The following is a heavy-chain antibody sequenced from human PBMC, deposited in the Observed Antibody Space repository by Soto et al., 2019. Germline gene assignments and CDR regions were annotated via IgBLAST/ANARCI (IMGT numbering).Heavy chain of an antibody. D-gene: IGHD3-10*01. CDR3: ARYGPVTMVRGVIIAAYYFDY. CDR2: ISSSGSTI. J-gene: IGHJ4*02. V-gene: IGHV3-11*01. Sequence: GGSLRLSCAASGFTFSDYYMSWIRQAPGKGLEWVSYISSSGSTIYYADSVKGRFTISRDNAKNSLYLQMNSLRAEDTAVYYCARYGPVTMVRGVIIAAYYFDYWGQGTLVTVSS. CDR1: GFTFSDYY.